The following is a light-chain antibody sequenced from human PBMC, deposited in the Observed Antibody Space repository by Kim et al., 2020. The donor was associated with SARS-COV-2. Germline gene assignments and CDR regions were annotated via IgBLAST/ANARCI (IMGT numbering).Light chain of an antibody. V-gene: IGLV7-46*01. Sequence: QAVVTQEPSLTVSPGGTVTLTCGSSTGAVTSGHYPYWFQQKPGQAPRTLIFDTNNKHSWTPARFSGSLLGGKAALTLSGAQPEDEAEYYCLLSYSGALVVFGGGTKVTVL. J-gene: IGLJ2*01. CDR1: TGAVTSGHY. CDR2: DTN. CDR3: LLSYSGALVV.